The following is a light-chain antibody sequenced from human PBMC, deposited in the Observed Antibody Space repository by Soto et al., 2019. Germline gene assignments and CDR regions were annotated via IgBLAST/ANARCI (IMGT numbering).Light chain of an antibody. CDR1: QGIGNY. Sequence: DIQMTQSPSSLSASLGDRVTITCRASQGIGNYLAWYQLQPGKAPKLLLYAASTLQSGVPSRCSGSGSGTDFTLTISSLQPEDVATYFCQKYNSAPRTFGQGTKVEI. CDR3: QKYNSAPRT. V-gene: IGKV1-27*01. CDR2: AAS. J-gene: IGKJ1*01.